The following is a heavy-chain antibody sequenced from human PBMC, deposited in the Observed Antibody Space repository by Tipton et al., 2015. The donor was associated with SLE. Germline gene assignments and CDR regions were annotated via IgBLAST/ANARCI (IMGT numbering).Heavy chain of an antibody. J-gene: IGHJ6*02. CDR3: AREDGGVVPAAILNYGMDV. D-gene: IGHD2-2*02. CDR2: IYTSGST. V-gene: IGHV4-61*02. CDR1: GGSISSGSYY. Sequence: TLSLTCTVSGGSISSGSYYWSWIRQPAGKGLEWIGRIYTSGSTNYNPSFKSRVTISVDTSKNQFSLKLSSVTAADTAVYYCAREDGGVVPAAILNYGMDVWGQGTTVTVSS.